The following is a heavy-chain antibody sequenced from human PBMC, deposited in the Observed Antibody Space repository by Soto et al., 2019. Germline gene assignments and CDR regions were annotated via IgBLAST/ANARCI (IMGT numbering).Heavy chain of an antibody. CDR1: GFTFSSYA. Sequence: GGSLRLSCAASGFTFSSYAMSWVRQAPGKGLEWVSAISGSGGSTYYADSAKGRFTISRDNSKNTLYLQMNSLRAEDTAVYYCAKDRNYDFWSGYHNWFDPWGQGTLVTVS. V-gene: IGHV3-23*01. J-gene: IGHJ5*02. D-gene: IGHD3-3*01. CDR2: ISGSGGST. CDR3: AKDRNYDFWSGYHNWFDP.